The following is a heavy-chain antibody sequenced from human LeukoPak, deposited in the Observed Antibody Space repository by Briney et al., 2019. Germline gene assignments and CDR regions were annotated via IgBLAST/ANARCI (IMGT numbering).Heavy chain of an antibody. Sequence: GGSLRLSCAASGFAFDDYGMSWVRQAPGMGLEWVSGINWNGGSIGYADSVKGRFTISRDNAKNSLYLQINSLRAEDTALYYCAGADKDGYGFFGFDYWGQGTLVTVSS. CDR1: GFAFDDYG. CDR3: AGADKDGYGFFGFDY. CDR2: INWNGGSI. J-gene: IGHJ4*02. V-gene: IGHV3-20*04. D-gene: IGHD5-18*01.